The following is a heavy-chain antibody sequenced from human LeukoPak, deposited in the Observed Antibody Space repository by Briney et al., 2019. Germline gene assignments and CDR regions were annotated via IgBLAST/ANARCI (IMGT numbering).Heavy chain of an antibody. V-gene: IGHV1-2*02. J-gene: IGHJ5*02. CDR1: GYTFTDYS. CDR2: INPKNGGT. D-gene: IGHD2/OR15-2a*01. Sequence: PSVKVSCKPSGYTFTDYSIHWLRQVPGQGPEWIGWINPKNGGTNYAQTFQGRVTMTRDTSITTAYMELSSLRSDDTAVYYCARDLYCNSAKCYSNWFDTWGQGTLVTVSS. CDR3: ARDLYCNSAKCYSNWFDT.